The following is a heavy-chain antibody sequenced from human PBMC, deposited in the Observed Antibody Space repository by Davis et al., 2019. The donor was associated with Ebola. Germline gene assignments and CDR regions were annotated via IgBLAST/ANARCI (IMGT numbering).Heavy chain of an antibody. V-gene: IGHV3-30*02. D-gene: IGHD5-12*01. CDR1: GFTFRTYG. J-gene: IGHJ4*02. CDR2: IWFDATKE. Sequence: PGGSLRLSCAVSGFTFRTYGMHWVRQAPGKGLEWVAFIWFDATKESYADSVTGRFTISRDNSKNILYLQMNSLRVEDTSVYYCTKDGYGYPALFDQWGQGTQVTVTA. CDR3: TKDGYGYPALFDQ.